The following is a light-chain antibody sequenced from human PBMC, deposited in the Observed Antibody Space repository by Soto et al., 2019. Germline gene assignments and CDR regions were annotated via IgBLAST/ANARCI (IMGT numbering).Light chain of an antibody. CDR2: SNN. CDR1: SSNIGSNA. J-gene: IGLJ2*01. Sequence: QSVLTQPPSASGTPGQRVTISCSGSSSNIGSNAVNWYQQLPGTAPKLLIYSNNQRPSGVPDRFSGSRSGTSASLAIGGLQSEDEADYYCEAWDDSLNGVVFGGGTQLTVL. CDR3: EAWDDSLNGVV. V-gene: IGLV1-44*01.